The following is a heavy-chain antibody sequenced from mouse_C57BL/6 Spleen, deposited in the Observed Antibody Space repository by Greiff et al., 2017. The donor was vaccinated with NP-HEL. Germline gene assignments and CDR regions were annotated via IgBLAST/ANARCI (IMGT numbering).Heavy chain of an antibody. Sequence: VQLQQSGAELVRPGTSVKVSCKASGYAFTNYLIEWVKQRPGQGLEWIGVINPGSGGTNYNEKFKGKATLTADKSSSTAYMQLISLTSEDSAVYFCAKGWSYFDYWGQGTTLTVSS. CDR3: AKGWSYFDY. V-gene: IGHV1-54*01. CDR2: INPGSGGT. J-gene: IGHJ2*01. CDR1: GYAFTNYL. D-gene: IGHD2-3*01.